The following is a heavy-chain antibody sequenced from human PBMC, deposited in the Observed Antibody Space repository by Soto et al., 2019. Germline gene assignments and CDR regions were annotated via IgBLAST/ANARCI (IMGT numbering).Heavy chain of an antibody. CDR1: GFTFTSSA. V-gene: IGHV1-58*01. J-gene: IGHJ6*02. CDR2: IVVGSGNT. D-gene: IGHD1-7*01. CDR3: AGHWNYRPYYYYGMDV. Sequence: SVKLSCKASGFTFTSSAVQWVRHARGQRLEWIGWIVVGSGNTNYAQKFQERVTITRDMSTSTAYMELSSLRSEDTAVYYCAGHWNYRPYYYYGMDVWGQGTTVTVSS.